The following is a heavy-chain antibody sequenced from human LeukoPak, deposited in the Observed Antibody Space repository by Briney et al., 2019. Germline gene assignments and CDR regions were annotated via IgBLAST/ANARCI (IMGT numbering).Heavy chain of an antibody. CDR3: ARRRDDSSGYAEAFDI. J-gene: IGHJ3*02. Sequence: SETLSLTCTVSGGSISSYYWSWIRQPPGKRLEWIGYIYYSGSTNYNPSLKSRVTISVDTSKNQFSLKLSSVTAADTAVYYCARRRDDSSGYAEAFDIWGQGTMVTVSS. V-gene: IGHV4-59*08. D-gene: IGHD3-22*01. CDR1: GGSISSYY. CDR2: IYYSGST.